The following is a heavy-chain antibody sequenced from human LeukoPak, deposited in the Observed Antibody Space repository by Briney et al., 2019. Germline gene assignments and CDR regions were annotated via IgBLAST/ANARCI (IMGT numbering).Heavy chain of an antibody. CDR3: ARAGSSSRDFDY. J-gene: IGHJ4*02. D-gene: IGHD6-6*01. CDR2: IYLGGST. V-gene: IGHV4-38-2*02. Sequence: SETLSLTCTVSGYSISSGYYWGWIRQPPVKGLEGLGSIYLGGSTYYNPSLNNRATISVDTSKNHFSLKLSSVTAADTAVYYCARAGSSSRDFDYWGQGTLVTVSS. CDR1: GYSISSGYY.